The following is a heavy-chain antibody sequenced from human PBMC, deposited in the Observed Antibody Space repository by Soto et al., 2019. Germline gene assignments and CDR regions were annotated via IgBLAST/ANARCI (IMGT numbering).Heavy chain of an antibody. CDR1: GYTFTNYA. J-gene: IGHJ4*02. CDR2: INAGNGNT. Sequence: QVQLVQSGAEEKKPGASVKVSCKASGYTFTNYAMHWVRQAPGQRLEWMGWINAGNGNTKYSQKFQGRVTITRDTAAITAYMELSSLRSEDTAVYYCASSPSLFHDYWGQGTLVTVSS. V-gene: IGHV1-3*05. D-gene: IGHD2-2*01. CDR3: ASSPSLFHDY.